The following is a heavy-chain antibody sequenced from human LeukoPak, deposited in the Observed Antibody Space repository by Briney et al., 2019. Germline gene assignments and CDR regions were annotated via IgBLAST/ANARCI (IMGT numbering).Heavy chain of an antibody. CDR2: ISYDGSNK. V-gene: IGHV3-30-3*01. CDR1: GFTFSSYA. J-gene: IGHJ5*02. D-gene: IGHD6-13*01. Sequence: GGSLRLSCAASGFTFSSYAMHWVRQAPGKGLEWVAVISYDGSNKYYADFVKGRFTISRDNSKNTLYLQMNSLRAEDTAVYYCARDSRGIAAAGMELDPWGQGTLVTVSS. CDR3: ARDSRGIAAAGMELDP.